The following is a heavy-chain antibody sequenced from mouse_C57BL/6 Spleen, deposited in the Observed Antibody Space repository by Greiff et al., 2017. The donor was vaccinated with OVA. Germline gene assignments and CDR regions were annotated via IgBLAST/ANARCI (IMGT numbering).Heavy chain of an antibody. CDR3: ARGEEGDCGGFGY. Sequence: QVKLQPSGAELVKPGASVKLSCKASGYTFTEYTINWVKQRPGQGLEWIGWIYPGRGSIKYNAKFKDKATLPADQSSSTFVMECSGLTSEGSAVYFGARGEEGDCGGFGYWGQGILVTVSA. CDR2: IYPGRGSI. J-gene: IGHJ3*01. CDR1: GYTFTEYT. V-gene: IGHV1-62-2*01.